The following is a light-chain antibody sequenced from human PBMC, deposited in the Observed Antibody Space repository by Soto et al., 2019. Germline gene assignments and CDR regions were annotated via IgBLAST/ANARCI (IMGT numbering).Light chain of an antibody. CDR3: QQYGSSPPWT. Sequence: EIVLTQSPGTLSLSPGERATLSCRASQSVSSSYLAWYQQKPGQAPRLLIYGASSRATGIPDRFSGSGSGTAFSLTISSMEAEDFAVYYCQQYGSSPPWTFGQGTKVEIK. J-gene: IGKJ1*01. V-gene: IGKV3-20*01. CDR1: QSVSSSY. CDR2: GAS.